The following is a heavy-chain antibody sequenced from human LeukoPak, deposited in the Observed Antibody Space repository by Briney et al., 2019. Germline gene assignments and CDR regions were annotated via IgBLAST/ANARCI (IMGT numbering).Heavy chain of an antibody. CDR2: IYSGGST. CDR3: ARVRDSSGRYRVHYYYMDF. Sequence: GGSLRLSCTASGFTVSSNYMSWVRQAPGKGLEWVSVIYSGGSTYYADSVKGRFTISRDNSKNTLYLQMNSLRAEDTAVYYCARVRDSSGRYRVHYYYMDFWGKGTAVTVSS. CDR1: GFTVSSNY. D-gene: IGHD6-19*01. V-gene: IGHV3-53*01. J-gene: IGHJ6*03.